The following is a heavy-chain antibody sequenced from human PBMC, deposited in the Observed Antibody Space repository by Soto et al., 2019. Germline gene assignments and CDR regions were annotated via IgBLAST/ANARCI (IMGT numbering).Heavy chain of an antibody. Sequence: GSLRLSCEGFRLTFSPYWMTWVRQAPGKGLEWVASIKEDGSVKNYADSVKGRFTASRDNVKRAMFLQMTSVRVDDTAVYFCARDVSSEYASILDVWGRGARVTVSS. J-gene: IGHJ4*02. V-gene: IGHV3-7*03. CDR3: ARDVSSEYASILDV. CDR2: IKEDGSVK. CDR1: RLTFSPYW. D-gene: IGHD3-3*01.